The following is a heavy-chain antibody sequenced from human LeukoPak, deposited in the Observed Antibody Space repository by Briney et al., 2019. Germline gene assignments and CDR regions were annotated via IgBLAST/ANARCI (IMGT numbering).Heavy chain of an antibody. CDR3: ARESHANYDY. D-gene: IGHD1-7*01. CDR1: SGSISTSSYC. CDR2: ISYSGTT. V-gene: IGHV4-39*02. Sequence: SSETLSLTCTVSSGSISTSSYCWGWIRQPPGKGLEWIGSISYSGTTYYNPSLKSRVTISVDTSNNQFSLRLTSVTAADTAVYFCARESHANYDYWGQGTLVTVSS. J-gene: IGHJ4*02.